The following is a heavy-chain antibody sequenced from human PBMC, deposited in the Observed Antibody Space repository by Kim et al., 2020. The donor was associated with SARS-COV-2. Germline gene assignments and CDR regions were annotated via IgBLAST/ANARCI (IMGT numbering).Heavy chain of an antibody. Sequence: GGSLRLSCAASGFTFSSYAMSWVRQAPGKGLEWVSAISGSGGSTYYADSVKGRFTISRDNSKNTLYLQMNSLRAEYTAVYYCAKDQIGYCSGGSCSGLGYFDYWGQGTLVTVSS. CDR1: GFTFSSYA. CDR2: ISGSGGST. CDR3: AKDQIGYCSGGSCSGLGYFDY. V-gene: IGHV3-23*01. D-gene: IGHD2-15*01. J-gene: IGHJ4*02.